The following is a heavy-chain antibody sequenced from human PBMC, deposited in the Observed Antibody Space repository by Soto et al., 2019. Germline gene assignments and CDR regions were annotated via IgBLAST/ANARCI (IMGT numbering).Heavy chain of an antibody. V-gene: IGHV1-69*13. D-gene: IGHD3-9*01. CDR3: AGDVYYDILTGPYVYYYYYGMDV. Sequence: SVKVSCKASGGTFSSYAISWVRQAPGQGLEWMGGIIPIFGTANYAQKFQGRVTITADESTSTAYMELSSLRSEDTAVYYCAGDVYYDILTGPYVYYYYYGMDVWGQGTTVTVSS. J-gene: IGHJ6*02. CDR1: GGTFSSYA. CDR2: IIPIFGTA.